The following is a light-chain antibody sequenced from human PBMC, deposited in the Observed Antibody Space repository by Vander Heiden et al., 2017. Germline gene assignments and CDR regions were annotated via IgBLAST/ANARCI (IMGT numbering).Light chain of an antibody. CDR3: QAWDSSTVV. CDR1: KLGDKY. Sequence: SYELTQPPSVSVSPGQTASITCSGDKLGDKYACWYQQKPGQPPVLVIYKDSKRPSGIPERFSGSNSGNTATLTISGTQAMDEADYYCQAWDSSTVVFGGGTKLTVL. CDR2: KDS. V-gene: IGLV3-1*01. J-gene: IGLJ2*01.